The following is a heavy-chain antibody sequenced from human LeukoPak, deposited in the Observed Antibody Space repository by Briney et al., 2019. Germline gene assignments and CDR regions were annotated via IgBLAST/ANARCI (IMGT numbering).Heavy chain of an antibody. Sequence: PSETLSLTCTVSGGPISSSSYYWGWIRQPPGKGLDWIGSIYYSGSTYYNPSLKSRVTISVDTSKNQFSLKLSSVTAADTAVYYCARLGVPYSSSWLFDYWGQGTLVTVSS. D-gene: IGHD6-13*01. CDR1: GGPISSSSYY. J-gene: IGHJ4*02. CDR3: ARLGVPYSSSWLFDY. V-gene: IGHV4-39*01. CDR2: IYYSGST.